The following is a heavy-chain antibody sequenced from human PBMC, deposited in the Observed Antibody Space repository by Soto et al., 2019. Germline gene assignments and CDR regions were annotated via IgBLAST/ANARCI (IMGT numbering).Heavy chain of an antibody. J-gene: IGHJ4*02. CDR3: ARGGHIVATILYPHPPDY. CDR2: ISSSGSTI. D-gene: IGHD5-12*01. Sequence: PGGSLSLSCAASGFTFSSYEMNWVRQAPGKGLEWVSYISSSGSTIYYADSVKGRFTISRDNAKNSLYLQMNSLRAEDTAVYYCARGGHIVATILYPHPPDYWGQGTLVTVSS. CDR1: GFTFSSYE. V-gene: IGHV3-48*03.